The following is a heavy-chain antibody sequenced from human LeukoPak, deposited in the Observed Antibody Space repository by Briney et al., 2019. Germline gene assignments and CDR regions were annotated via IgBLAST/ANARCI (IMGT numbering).Heavy chain of an antibody. V-gene: IGHV3-7*01. CDR1: GFTFSRSW. Sequence: GGSLRLSCAASGFTFSRSWMSWVRQAPGKGLVWVASIKQDGSEEYYVDSLKGRFTISRDNAKNSLYLQMNSLRAEDTAAYYCARSYYWGQGTLVTVSS. CDR3: ARSYY. CDR2: IKQDGSEE. J-gene: IGHJ4*02.